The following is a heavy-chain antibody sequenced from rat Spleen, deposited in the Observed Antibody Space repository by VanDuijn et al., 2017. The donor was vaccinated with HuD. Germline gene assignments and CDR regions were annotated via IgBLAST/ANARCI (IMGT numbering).Heavy chain of an antibody. CDR2: INYDGSST. V-gene: IGHV5-29*01. J-gene: IGHJ3*01. CDR1: GFTFSDYY. CDR3: TRGTTWFAY. D-gene: IGHD1-5*01. Sequence: EVQLVESDGGLVQPRRSLKLSCAASGFTFSDYYMAWVRQAPTKGLEWVATINYDGSSTFYRDYVKARFTISRDNAKSTLYLQMDSLRSEDTATYYCTRGTTWFAYWGQGTLVTVSS.